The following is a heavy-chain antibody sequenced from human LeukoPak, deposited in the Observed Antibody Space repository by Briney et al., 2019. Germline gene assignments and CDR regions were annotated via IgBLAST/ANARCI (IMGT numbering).Heavy chain of an antibody. Sequence: GGSLRLSCAASGFRFSSYAMNWVRQAPGMGLEWVSGISGSGGSTHYADSVKGRFTISRDNSKNTLYLQMNSLRAEDTAVYYCAKSASGWFGYYFDYWGQGTLVTVSS. CDR2: ISGSGGST. V-gene: IGHV3-23*01. CDR3: AKSASGWFGYYFDY. CDR1: GFRFSSYA. D-gene: IGHD6-19*01. J-gene: IGHJ4*02.